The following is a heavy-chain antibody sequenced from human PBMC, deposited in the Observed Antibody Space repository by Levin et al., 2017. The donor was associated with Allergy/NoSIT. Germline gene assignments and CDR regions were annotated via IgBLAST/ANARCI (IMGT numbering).Heavy chain of an antibody. J-gene: IGHJ6*03. CDR1: GDSISSSSYY. CDR2: IYYSGST. D-gene: IGHD3-10*01. CDR3: ARHGGGLLWFGEYMDV. Sequence: SQTPSLTCAVSGDSISSSSYYWGWIRQPPGKGLEWIGSIYYSGSTYYNPSLKSRVTISVDTSKNQFSLKLSSVTAADTAVYYCARHGGGLLWFGEYMDVWGKGTTVTVSS. V-gene: IGHV4-39*01.